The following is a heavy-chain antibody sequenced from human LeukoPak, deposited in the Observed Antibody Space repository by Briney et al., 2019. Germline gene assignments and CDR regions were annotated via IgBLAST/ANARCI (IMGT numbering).Heavy chain of an antibody. CDR1: AYTFTINS. D-gene: IGHD3-10*01. V-gene: IGHV1-18*01. J-gene: IGHJ4*02. Sequence: SETVSCTCAAYTFTINSISRGCHGPGQGLEWVWCSTTYDGDTNYAQKLEGRVTMDTDTSTSTAYMELRSLRSDDTAVYDCARDRLYYYGSGSYYTDCFDYWGQGTLVTVSS. CDR2: STTYDGDT. CDR3: ARDRLYYYGSGSYYTDCFDY.